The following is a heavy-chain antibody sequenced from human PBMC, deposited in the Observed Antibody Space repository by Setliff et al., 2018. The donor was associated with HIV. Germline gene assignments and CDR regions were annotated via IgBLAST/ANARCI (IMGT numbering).Heavy chain of an antibody. D-gene: IGHD2-8*02. Sequence: LRLSCEASGFSFSSYWMSWVRQAPGKGLEWVANIKQDGSEKHYMDSVKGRFTISRDNANNSLFLQMDSLRADDTAVYYCARDGEEYVNGWYWWADYYYYGMDVWGQGTTVTVSS. J-gene: IGHJ6*02. CDR1: GFSFSSYW. CDR3: ARDGEEYVNGWYWWADYYYYGMDV. V-gene: IGHV3-7*01. CDR2: IKQDGSEK.